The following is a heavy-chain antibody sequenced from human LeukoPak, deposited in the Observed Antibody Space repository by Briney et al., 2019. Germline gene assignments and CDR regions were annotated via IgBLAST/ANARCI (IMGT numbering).Heavy chain of an antibody. V-gene: IGHV3-7*01. D-gene: IGHD4-11*01. CDR3: ASDKGTVTIFVC. Sequence: GGSLRHSCAASGFTFSNYWMSWVRQAPGKGLEWVANIKHDGSEKYYVDSVKGRFTISRDNAKNSLYLQMNSLRAEDTAVCYCASDKGTVTIFVCWSQGTLVTVSS. J-gene: IGHJ4*02. CDR1: GFTFSNYW. CDR2: IKHDGSEK.